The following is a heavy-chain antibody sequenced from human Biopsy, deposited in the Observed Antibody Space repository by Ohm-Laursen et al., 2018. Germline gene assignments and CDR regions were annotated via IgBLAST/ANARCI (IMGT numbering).Heavy chain of an antibody. CDR3: ARLGSGGYFPTFFDF. CDR2: IFYSANT. D-gene: IGHD2-21*02. CDR1: GFSINGGRYY. Sequence: TLSLTCIVSGFSINGGRYYWNWIRHHPGKGLEWIGNIFYSANTYYNPSLKSRVTISVDTSKNQFSLKLSSVTAADTAVYYCARLGSGGYFPTFFDFWGQGALVTVSS. J-gene: IGHJ4*02. V-gene: IGHV4-31*03.